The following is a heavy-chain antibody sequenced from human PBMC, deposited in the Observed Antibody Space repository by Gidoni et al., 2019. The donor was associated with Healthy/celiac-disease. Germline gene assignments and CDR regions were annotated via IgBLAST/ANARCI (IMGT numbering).Heavy chain of an antibody. CDR2: IWYDGSNK. CDR1: GFTFSSDG. V-gene: IGHV3-33*01. CDR3: ARDRGRDNALNYYYMDV. D-gene: IGHD3-10*01. Sequence: QVQLVESGGGVVQPGRSLRLSCAASGFTFSSDGMHWVRQAPGQGLEWVAVIWYDGSNKYYADSVKGRFTISRDNSKNTLYLQMNSLRAEDTAVYYCARDRGRDNALNYYYMDVWGKGTTVTVSS. J-gene: IGHJ6*03.